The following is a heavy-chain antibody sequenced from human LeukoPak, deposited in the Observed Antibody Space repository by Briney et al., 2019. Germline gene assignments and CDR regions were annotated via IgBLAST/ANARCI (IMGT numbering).Heavy chain of an antibody. CDR2: INPHSANT. CDR3: ARGTDYYDSSGCFDY. Sequence: ASVKVSCKASGYTFTGYSMHWVRQAPGQGLEWMGWINPHSANTNYAQKFQGRVTMTRDTSISTAYMELSRLRSDDTAVYYCARGTDYYDSSGCFDYWGQGTLVTVSS. V-gene: IGHV1-2*02. D-gene: IGHD3-22*01. CDR1: GYTFTGYS. J-gene: IGHJ4*02.